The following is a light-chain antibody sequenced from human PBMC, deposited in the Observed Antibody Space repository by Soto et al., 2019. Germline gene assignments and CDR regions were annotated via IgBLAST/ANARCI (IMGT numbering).Light chain of an antibody. CDR2: GAS. CDR3: QQLFDSPIT. CDR1: QSVTKS. Sequence: EIVLTQSPGTLSLSPGERATLSCRASQSVTKSLAWYQQKPGQAPRLLIYGASSRATGIPDRFSGSGSGTDFTLTISRLEPEDFATYYCQQLFDSPITFGQGTRLEIK. J-gene: IGKJ5*01. V-gene: IGKV3-20*01.